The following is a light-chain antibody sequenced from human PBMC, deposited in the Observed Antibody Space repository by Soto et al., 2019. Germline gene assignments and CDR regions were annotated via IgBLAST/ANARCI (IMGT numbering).Light chain of an antibody. V-gene: IGKV3-11*01. J-gene: IGKJ1*01. CDR1: QAVNTR. Sequence: EIGLTQSPATLSSVPGDRVTLSCSASQAVNTRLAWYQHRSGQAPRLLIYLASNGAAGVQARFSGSESGTDFTLTISDVEPDDFADYYCHHRQSSPRKFSQGT. CDR2: LAS. CDR3: HHRQSSPRK.